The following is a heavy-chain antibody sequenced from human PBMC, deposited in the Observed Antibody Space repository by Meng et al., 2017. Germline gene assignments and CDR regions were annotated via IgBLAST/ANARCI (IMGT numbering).Heavy chain of an antibody. J-gene: IGHJ4*02. CDR3: ARVVYSSGWSFDY. V-gene: IGHV3-33*01. CDR2: IWYYGSNK. Sequence: GHMVGCGGGVVQPGTSLRLSCAASGFTFSSYCMHGVRQAPGKGLEWVAVIWYYGSNKYYADSVKGRFTISRDNSKNTLYLQMNSLRAEDTAMYYCARVVYSSGWSFDYWGQGTLVTVSS. CDR1: GFTFSSYC. D-gene: IGHD6-19*01.